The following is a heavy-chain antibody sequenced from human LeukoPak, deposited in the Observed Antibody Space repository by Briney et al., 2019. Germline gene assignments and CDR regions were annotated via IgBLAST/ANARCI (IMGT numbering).Heavy chain of an antibody. CDR1: GYSFTSYW. D-gene: IGHD3-10*01. CDR3: ARGNMVRGVVDAFDI. J-gene: IGHJ3*02. CDR2: IYPGDSDT. Sequence: SGESLKISCKGSGYSFTSYWIGWVRQMPGKGLEWMGIIYPGDSDTIYSPSYQGQVTISADKSISTAYLQWSSLKASDPAMYYCARGNMVRGVVDAFDIWGQGTMVTVSS. V-gene: IGHV5-51*01.